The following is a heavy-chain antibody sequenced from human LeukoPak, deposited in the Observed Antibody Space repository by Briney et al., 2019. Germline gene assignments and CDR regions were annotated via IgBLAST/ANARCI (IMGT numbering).Heavy chain of an antibody. CDR2: IKPNSGGT. J-gene: IGHJ4*02. CDR3: AGLPRYNWNEPLDY. CDR1: GYTITDYY. Sequence: ASVKVSCKASGYTITDYYIHWVRQAPGQGLEWMGCIKPNSGGTKYAQTFQGRVTMTGDTSINTAYMELSRLTYDDTAVYYCAGLPRYNWNEPLDYWGQGTLVTVSS. V-gene: IGHV1-2*02. D-gene: IGHD1-20*01.